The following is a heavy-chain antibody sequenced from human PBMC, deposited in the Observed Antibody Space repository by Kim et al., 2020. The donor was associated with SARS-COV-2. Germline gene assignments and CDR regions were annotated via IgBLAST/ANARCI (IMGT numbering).Heavy chain of an antibody. CDR2: INHSGST. D-gene: IGHD3-10*01. Sequence: SETLSLTCAVYGGSFSGYYWSWIRQPPGKGLEWIGEINHSGSTNYNPSLKSRVTIPVDTSKNQFSLKLSSVTAADTAVYYCARGRDYYGSGSPWYYYYGMDFWGQGTTVTVSS. V-gene: IGHV4-34*01. J-gene: IGHJ6*02. CDR1: GGSFSGYY. CDR3: ARGRDYYGSGSPWYYYYGMDF.